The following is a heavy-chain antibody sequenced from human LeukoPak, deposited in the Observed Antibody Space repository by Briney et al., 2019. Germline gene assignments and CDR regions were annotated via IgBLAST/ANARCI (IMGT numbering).Heavy chain of an antibody. V-gene: IGHV1-69*13. D-gene: IGHD6-19*01. CDR3: ARELDMSVAIYFDY. Sequence: SVKVSCKASGGTFSSYAISWVRQAPRQGLEWMGGIIPIFGTANYAQKFQGRVTITADESTSTAYMELSSLRSEDTAVYYCARELDMSVAIYFDYWGQGTLVTVSS. CDR1: GGTFSSYA. CDR2: IIPIFGTA. J-gene: IGHJ4*02.